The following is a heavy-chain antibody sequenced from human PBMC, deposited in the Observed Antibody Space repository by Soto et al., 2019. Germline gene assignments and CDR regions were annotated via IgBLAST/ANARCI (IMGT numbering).Heavy chain of an antibody. V-gene: IGHV4-34*01. D-gene: IGHD3-16*01. CDR1: GGSFSGYY. J-gene: IGHJ5*02. Sequence: PSETLSLTCAVYGGSFSGYYWSWIRQPPGKGLEWIGEINHSGSTNYNPSLKSRVTISVDTSKNQFSLKLSSVTAADTAVYYCARGPGGPPVWFDPWGQGTLVTVSS. CDR3: ARGPGGPPVWFDP. CDR2: INHSGST.